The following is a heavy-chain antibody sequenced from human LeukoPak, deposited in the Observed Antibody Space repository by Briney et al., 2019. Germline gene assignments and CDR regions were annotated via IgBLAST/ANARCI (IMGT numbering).Heavy chain of an antibody. V-gene: IGHV4-59*01. CDR1: GGSISSYY. Sequence: SETLSLTCTVSGGSISSYYWSWIRQPPGKGLEWIGYIYYSGSTNYNPSLKSRVTISVDTSKNQFSLKLSSVTAADTAVYYCARDGRSVNGGYSSGWYVDYYYYMDVWGKGTTVTVSS. J-gene: IGHJ6*03. CDR3: ARDGRSVNGGYSSGWYVDYYYYMDV. CDR2: IYYSGST. D-gene: IGHD6-19*01.